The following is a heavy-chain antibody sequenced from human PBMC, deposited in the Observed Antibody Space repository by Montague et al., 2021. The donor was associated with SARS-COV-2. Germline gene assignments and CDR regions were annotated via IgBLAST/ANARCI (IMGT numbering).Heavy chain of an antibody. J-gene: IGHJ4*02. CDR3: ARSVTGYSYDIPLAY. CDR2: IYYGGST. D-gene: IGHD5-18*01. V-gene: IGHV4-39*01. Sequence: SETLSLTCTVSGGSISSSSYYWVWIRQPPGKGLQWIGSIYYGGSTYYNPSLKSRVTISVDTSKNQFSLRLSSVTAADTTVYYCARSVTGYSYDIPLAYWGQGTLVTVSS. CDR1: GGSISSSSYY.